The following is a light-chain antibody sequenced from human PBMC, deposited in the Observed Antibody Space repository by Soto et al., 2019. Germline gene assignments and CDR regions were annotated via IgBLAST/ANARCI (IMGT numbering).Light chain of an antibody. CDR2: GAS. Sequence: EIVMTQSPATLSVSPGERATLSCRASQSVSSNLAWYQQKPGQAPRLLIYGASTRATGIPARFSGSGSGIEFTLTISSLEPEDFAVYYCQQRSNWPPITFGQGTRLEIK. CDR1: QSVSSN. CDR3: QQRSNWPPIT. J-gene: IGKJ5*01. V-gene: IGKV3-15*01.